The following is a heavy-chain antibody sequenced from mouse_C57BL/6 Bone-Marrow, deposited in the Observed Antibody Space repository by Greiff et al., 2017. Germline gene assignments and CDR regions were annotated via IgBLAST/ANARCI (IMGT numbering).Heavy chain of an antibody. J-gene: IGHJ3*01. CDR3: ARFGDYDGVAY. CDR2: IYPGGGYT. V-gene: IGHV1-63*01. CDR1: GYTFPNYW. D-gene: IGHD2-4*01. Sequence: VQLVESGAELVRPGTSVKMSCKASGYTFPNYWIGWAKQRPGHGLEWIGDIYPGGGYTNYNEKFKGKATLTADKSSSAAYMQFSSLTSEDSAIYYCARFGDYDGVAYWGQGTLVTVSA.